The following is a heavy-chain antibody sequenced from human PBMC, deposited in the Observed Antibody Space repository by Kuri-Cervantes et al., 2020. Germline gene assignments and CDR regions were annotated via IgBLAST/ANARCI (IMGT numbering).Heavy chain of an antibody. CDR2: IYPGDSDT. CDR1: GYSFTSYW. V-gene: IGHV5-51*01. D-gene: IGHD4-23*01. J-gene: IGHJ4*02. Sequence: GGSRGLSCKGSGYSFTSYWIGWVRQMPGKGLEWMGIIYPGDSDTRYSPSFQGQVTISADKSISTAYLHWSSLKASATAMYYCARSAVGDYVDYWGQGTLVTVSS. CDR3: ARSAVGDYVDY.